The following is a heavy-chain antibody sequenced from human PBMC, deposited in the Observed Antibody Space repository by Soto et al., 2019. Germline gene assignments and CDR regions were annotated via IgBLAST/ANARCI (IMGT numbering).Heavy chain of an antibody. CDR3: ARDLWGYCGTDCYPLDV. CDR1: GASISRYY. CDR2: LYNSGST. D-gene: IGHD2-21*02. V-gene: IGHV4-59*01. Sequence: SETLSLTCTVSGASISRYYWSWIRQAPGKRLEWIGYLYNSGSTVYNPSLKSRVTISVDTSKNQFSLKLNSVTAADTAVYYCARDLWGYCGTDCYPLDVWGQGTTVTVSS. J-gene: IGHJ6*02.